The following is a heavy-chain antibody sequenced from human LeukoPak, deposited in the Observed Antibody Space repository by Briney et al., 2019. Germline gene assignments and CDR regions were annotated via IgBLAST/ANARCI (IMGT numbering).Heavy chain of an antibody. V-gene: IGHV3-21*01. D-gene: IGHD2-2*01. CDR1: GFTFSNYA. CDR3: ARGCGSTSRYDQSLDY. CDR2: ISSSSSYI. J-gene: IGHJ4*02. Sequence: GSLRLSCAASGFTFSNYAMSWVRQAPGKGLEWVSSISSSSSYIYYADSVKGRFTISRDNAKNSLYLQMNNLRAEDTAVYYCARGCGSTSRYDQSLDYWGQGTLVTVSS.